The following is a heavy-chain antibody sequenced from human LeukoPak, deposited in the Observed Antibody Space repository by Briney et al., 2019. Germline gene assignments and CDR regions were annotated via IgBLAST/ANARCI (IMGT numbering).Heavy chain of an antibody. Sequence: GGSLRLSCAASGFILSNHWMTWVRQAPGKGPEWVANINKDGSQKYYVDSVKGRFTISRDTAKNSLYLQMNNLRAEDTALYYCARNNDMDVWGQGTTVIVSS. J-gene: IGHJ6*02. V-gene: IGHV3-7*03. D-gene: IGHD1/OR15-1a*01. CDR1: GFILSNHW. CDR3: ARNNDMDV. CDR2: INKDGSQK.